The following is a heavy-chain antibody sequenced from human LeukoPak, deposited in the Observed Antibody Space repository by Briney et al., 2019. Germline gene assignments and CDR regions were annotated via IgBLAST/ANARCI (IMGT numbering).Heavy chain of an antibody. CDR3: ARANMVYAIRYYYYYMDV. Sequence: PSETLSLTCTVSGGSISSGSYYWSWIRQPAGKGLEWIGRIYTSGSTNYNPSLKSRVTISVDTSKNQFSLKLSSVTAADTAVYYCARANMVYAIRYYYYYMDVWGKGTTVTVSS. CDR2: IYTSGST. V-gene: IGHV4-61*02. J-gene: IGHJ6*03. CDR1: GGSISSGSYY. D-gene: IGHD2-8*01.